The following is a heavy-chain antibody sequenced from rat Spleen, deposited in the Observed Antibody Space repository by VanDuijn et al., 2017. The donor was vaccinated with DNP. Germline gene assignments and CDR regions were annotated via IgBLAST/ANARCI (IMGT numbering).Heavy chain of an antibody. D-gene: IGHD1-11*01. Sequence: EVQLVESGGGLVQPGRSLKLSCAASGFTFSDYYMAWVRQAPAKGLEWVATILYDGSVTYYGDSVKGRFTISRDNGKTTLYLQMDSLRSEDTATYYCSRRNYGNSLNWFVYWGQGTLVTVSS. J-gene: IGHJ3*01. CDR2: ILYDGSVT. CDR3: SRRNYGNSLNWFVY. V-gene: IGHV5-7*01. CDR1: GFTFSDYY.